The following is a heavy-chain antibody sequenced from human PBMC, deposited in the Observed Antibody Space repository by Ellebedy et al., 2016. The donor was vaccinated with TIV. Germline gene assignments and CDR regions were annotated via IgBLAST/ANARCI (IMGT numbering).Heavy chain of an antibody. J-gene: IGHJ5*02. CDR2: FIPMFGTA. Sequence: SVKVSXXVSGGTFRSYAISWVRQAPGQGLEWMGGFIPMFGTANSAQKFQGRVTINADDSTTTVYMELSSLRSDDTAVYYCARVNQWQGFDPWGQGTLVTVSS. CDR1: GGTFRSYA. CDR3: ARVNQWQGFDP. V-gene: IGHV1-69*13. D-gene: IGHD6-19*01.